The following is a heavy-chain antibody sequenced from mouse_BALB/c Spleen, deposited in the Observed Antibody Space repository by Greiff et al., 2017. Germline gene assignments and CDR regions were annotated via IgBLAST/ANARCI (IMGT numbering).Heavy chain of an antibody. J-gene: IGHJ2*01. CDR1: GYTFTSYW. Sequence: VKLQESGAELAKPGASVKMSCKASGYTFTSYWMHWVKQRPGQGLEWIGYINPSTGYTEYNQKFKDKATLTSDKSSSTAYMQLSSLTSEDSAVYYCARSGLGLDYWGQGTTLTVSS. CDR3: ARSGLGLDY. V-gene: IGHV1-7*01. CDR2: INPSTGYT. D-gene: IGHD4-1*01.